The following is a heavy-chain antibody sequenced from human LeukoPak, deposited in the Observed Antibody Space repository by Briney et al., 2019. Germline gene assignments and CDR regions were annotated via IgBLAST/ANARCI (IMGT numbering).Heavy chain of an antibody. CDR2: IYPCDSDI. J-gene: IGHJ3*02. CDR1: GYTFTIYW. Sequence: GESLKISCKGSGYTFTIYWIGWVRQMPGKGLEWMGIIYPCDSDIRYSPSFQGQVTISADKSISTAYLQWTGLKASDTAMYYCARERAYYYDSSGYRQIDAFDIWGQGTMVTVSS. V-gene: IGHV5-51*01. CDR3: ARERAYYYDSSGYRQIDAFDI. D-gene: IGHD3-22*01.